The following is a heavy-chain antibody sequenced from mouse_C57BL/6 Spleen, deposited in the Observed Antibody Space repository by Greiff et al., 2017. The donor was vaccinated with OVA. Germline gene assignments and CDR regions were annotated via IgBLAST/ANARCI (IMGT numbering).Heavy chain of an antibody. CDR1: GYTFTDYE. CDR2: IDPETGGT. CDR3: TILTTVVAPFDY. D-gene: IGHD1-1*01. V-gene: IGHV1-15*01. Sequence: VQLVESGAELVRPGASVTLSCKASGYTFTDYEMHWVKQTPVHGLEWIGAIDPETGGTAYNQKFKGKAILTADKSSSTAYMELRSLTSEDSAVYYCTILTTVVAPFDYWGQGTTLTVSS. J-gene: IGHJ2*01.